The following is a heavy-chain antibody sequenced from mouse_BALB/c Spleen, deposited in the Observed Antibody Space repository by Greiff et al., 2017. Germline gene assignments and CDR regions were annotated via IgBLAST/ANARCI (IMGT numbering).Heavy chain of an antibody. V-gene: IGHV1-20*02. D-gene: IGHD2-4*01. CDR1: GYSFTGYF. CDR2: INPYNGDT. CDR3: AREIYYDDDRAYWYFDV. J-gene: IGHJ1*01. Sequence: VQLQQSGPELVKPGASVKISCKASGYSFTGYFMNWVMQSHGKSLEWIGRINPYNGDTFYNQKFKGKATLTVDKSSSTAHMELRSLASEDSAVYYCAREIYYDDDRAYWYFDVWGAGTTVTVSS.